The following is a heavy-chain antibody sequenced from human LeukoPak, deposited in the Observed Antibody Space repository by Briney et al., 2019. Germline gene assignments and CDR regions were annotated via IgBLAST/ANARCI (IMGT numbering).Heavy chain of an antibody. D-gene: IGHD3/OR15-3a*01. Sequence: GGSLRLSCAASGFTFSSYAMHWVRQAPGKGLEHVSGISSNGGSTYYANSVKGRFTISRDNSKNTLYLQMGSLRAEDMAVYYCARRTGVSDYWGQGTLVTVSP. CDR2: ISSNGGST. CDR3: ARRTGVSDY. CDR1: GFTFSSYA. J-gene: IGHJ4*02. V-gene: IGHV3-64*01.